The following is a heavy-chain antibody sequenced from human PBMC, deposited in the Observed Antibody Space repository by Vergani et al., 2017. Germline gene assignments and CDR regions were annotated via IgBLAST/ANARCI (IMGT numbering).Heavy chain of an antibody. Sequence: QVQLQQWGAGLLKPSETLSLTCAVYGGSFSGYYWSWIRQPPGKGLEWIGEINHSGSTNYNPSLKSRVTISVDTSKNQFSLKLSSVTAADTAVYYCEGVRTESSPTHWDYWGQGTLVTVSS. D-gene: IGHD2-8*01. CDR2: INHSGST. J-gene: IGHJ4*02. V-gene: IGHV4-34*01. CDR3: EGVRTESSPTHWDY. CDR1: GGSFSGYY.